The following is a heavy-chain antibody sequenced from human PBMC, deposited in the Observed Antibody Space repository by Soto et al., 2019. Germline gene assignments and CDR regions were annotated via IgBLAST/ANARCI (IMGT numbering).Heavy chain of an antibody. CDR2: IKGDASSI. CDR3: ARGLRGYYGKDV. D-gene: IGHD4-17*01. Sequence: PGGSLRLSCAASGFTFSDYWMHWVRHAPGKGLVWVSRIKGDASSIAYADSVRGRFTISRDNAKNTLYLQTNSLRAEDTAVYYCARGLRGYYGKDVWGQGTTVTVSS. V-gene: IGHV3-74*01. CDR1: GFTFSDYW. J-gene: IGHJ6*02.